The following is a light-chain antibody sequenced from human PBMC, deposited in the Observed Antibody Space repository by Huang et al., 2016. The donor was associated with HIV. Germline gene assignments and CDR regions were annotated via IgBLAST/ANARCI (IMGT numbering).Light chain of an antibody. J-gene: IGKJ3*01. CDR3: QQYNNWPPFT. V-gene: IGKV3-15*01. CDR1: QSVSSN. CDR2: GAS. Sequence: EIVMTQSPATLSVSPGERATLSCRASQSVSSNLAWYQQKPGQAPGLLIYGASTRATGIPARCSGSGSGTEFTLTISSLQSEDFAVYYCQQYNNWPPFTFGPGTKVDIK.